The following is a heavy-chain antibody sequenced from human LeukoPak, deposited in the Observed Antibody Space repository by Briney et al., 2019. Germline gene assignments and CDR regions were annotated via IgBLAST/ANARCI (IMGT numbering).Heavy chain of an antibody. V-gene: IGHV3-33*01. Sequence: PGGSLRLSCAASAFTFSSYGMHWVRQAPGKGLEWVAVIWYGGSYKYYADSVKGRFTISRDNSKNTLYLQMNSLRAEDTAVYTCARDFCSGGSCYYFDYWGQGTLVTVSS. CDR2: IWYGGSYK. CDR1: AFTFSSYG. D-gene: IGHD2-15*01. CDR3: ARDFCSGGSCYYFDY. J-gene: IGHJ4*02.